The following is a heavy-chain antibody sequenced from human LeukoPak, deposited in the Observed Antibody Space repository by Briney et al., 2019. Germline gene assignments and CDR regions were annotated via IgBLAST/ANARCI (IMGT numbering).Heavy chain of an antibody. V-gene: IGHV1-2*02. CDR1: GYTFTDYY. J-gene: IGHJ4*02. CDR3: ARDASTAMITSGLDY. D-gene: IGHD5-18*01. CDR2: INPNSGGT. Sequence: ASVKASCKASGYTFTDYYLHWVRQAPGQGLEWMGWINPNSGGTNYAQKFQGRVTMTRDTSISTAYMELSRLRSDDTAVYYCARDASTAMITSGLDYWGQGTLVTVSP.